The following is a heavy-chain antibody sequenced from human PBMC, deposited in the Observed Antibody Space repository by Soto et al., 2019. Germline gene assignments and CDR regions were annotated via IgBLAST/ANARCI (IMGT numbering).Heavy chain of an antibody. Sequence: QVQLQESGPGLVEPSETLSLTCTVSGASISSYFWTWIRQPAGKGLDWIGRISTSGSTNYNPSLKSRVTMSVDTSKNQFSLKLSSVTAADTAVYYCARDRGRLWGVTIFRTDGMDVWGQGTTVTVSS. J-gene: IGHJ6*02. CDR2: ISTSGST. CDR1: GASISSYF. D-gene: IGHD3-3*01. V-gene: IGHV4-4*07. CDR3: ARDRGRLWGVTIFRTDGMDV.